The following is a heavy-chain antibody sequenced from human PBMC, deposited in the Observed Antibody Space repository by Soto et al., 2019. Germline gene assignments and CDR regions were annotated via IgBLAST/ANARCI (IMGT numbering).Heavy chain of an antibody. CDR2: INPSCGST. CDR3: ARDLIYCSGGSCYYYYYMDV. CDR1: GYTFTSYY. J-gene: IGHJ6*03. V-gene: IGHV1-46*03. D-gene: IGHD2-15*01. Sequence: QVQLVQSGAEVKKPGASVKVSCKASGYTFTSYYMHWVRQAPGQGLEWMGIINPSCGSTSYAQKIPGRVTMTRDTSTSTVYMELSSLRSEDTAVYYCARDLIYCSGGSCYYYYYMDVWGKGTTVTVSS.